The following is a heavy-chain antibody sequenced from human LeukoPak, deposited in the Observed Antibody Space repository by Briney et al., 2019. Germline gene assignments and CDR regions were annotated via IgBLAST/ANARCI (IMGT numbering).Heavy chain of an antibody. V-gene: IGHV1-2*06. J-gene: IGHJ1*01. Sequence: ASVKVSCKASGYTFTGYHMHWVRQAPGQGLEWMGRINPNSGGTNYAQKFQGRVTMTRDTSISTAYMELSRLRSDDTAVYYCARGYYYDSSAPYFQHWGQGTLVTVSS. CDR2: INPNSGGT. CDR3: ARGYYYDSSAPYFQH. D-gene: IGHD3-22*01. CDR1: GYTFTGYH.